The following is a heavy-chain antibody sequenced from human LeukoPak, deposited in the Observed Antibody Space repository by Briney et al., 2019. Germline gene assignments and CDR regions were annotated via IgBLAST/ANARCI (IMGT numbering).Heavy chain of an antibody. J-gene: IGHJ4*02. V-gene: IGHV1-46*01. CDR2: INPRWGST. CDR1: GYTFTSYY. Sequence: KIFCKGSGYTFTSYYMDLGRPAPGQGLEWIGIINPRWGSTSYAQNGEGRVTMTRDTSTSTVYMELSGLRSEDTAVYYCARSPRSIYYYGSGSYYYNGEGFDYWGQGTLVTVSS. D-gene: IGHD3-10*01. CDR3: ARSPRSIYYYGSGSYYYNGEGFDY.